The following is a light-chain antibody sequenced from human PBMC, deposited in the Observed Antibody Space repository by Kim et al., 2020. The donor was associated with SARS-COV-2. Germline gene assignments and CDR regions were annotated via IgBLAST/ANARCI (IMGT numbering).Light chain of an antibody. CDR1: QLGDKY. Sequence: SYELTQPPSVSVSPGQTASITCSGDQLGDKYVCWYQQRPGQSPVLVIYQDKNRPSGIPERFSGSNSGNTATLTISGTQAMDEADYYCQAWDTTVVCGGGT. J-gene: IGLJ2*01. CDR2: QDK. CDR3: QAWDTTVV. V-gene: IGLV3-1*01.